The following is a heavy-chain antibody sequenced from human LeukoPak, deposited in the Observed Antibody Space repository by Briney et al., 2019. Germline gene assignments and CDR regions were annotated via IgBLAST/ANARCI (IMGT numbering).Heavy chain of an antibody. CDR2: INAGNGNT. D-gene: IGHD5-18*01. CDR3: AMHVDTAMVFDY. J-gene: IGHJ4*02. Sequence: ASVKVSCKASGYTFTGYAMHWVRQAPGQRLEWMGWINAGNGNTKYSQKFQGRDTITRDTSASTAYMELSSLRSEDTAVYYCAMHVDTAMVFDYWGRGTLVTVSS. CDR1: GYTFTGYA. V-gene: IGHV1-3*01.